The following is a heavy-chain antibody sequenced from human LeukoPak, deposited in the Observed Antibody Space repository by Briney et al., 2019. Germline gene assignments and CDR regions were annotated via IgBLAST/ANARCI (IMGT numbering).Heavy chain of an antibody. V-gene: IGHV3-23*01. Sequence: GGSLRLSCAASGFTFSSYAMSWVRQAPGKGLEWISTMSGHGHNVYYADSVKGRFTISRDNSKNTLYLRMNSLRAEDTAVYYCYYYDSSGFYPQTKIDYWGQGTLVTVSS. D-gene: IGHD3-22*01. CDR3: YYYDSSGFYPQTKIDY. CDR2: MSGHGHNV. CDR1: GFTFSSYA. J-gene: IGHJ4*02.